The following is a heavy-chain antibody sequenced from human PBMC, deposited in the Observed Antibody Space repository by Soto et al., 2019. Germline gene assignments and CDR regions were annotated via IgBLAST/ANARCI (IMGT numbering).Heavy chain of an antibody. CDR1: GFTFSSFT. CDR2: ISTTASFI. V-gene: IGHV3-21*02. Sequence: DVQLVESGGGLVKPGGSLRLSCSASGFTFSSFTMNWIHQAPGKGLEWVSAISTTASFIYYGDSLKGRFTVSRDNAKNSMYLQMTSLRPEDTAVYYCARDGRRYTYGADYVALDMWGRGTMVTVSS. D-gene: IGHD5-18*01. J-gene: IGHJ3*02. CDR3: ARDGRRYTYGADYVALDM.